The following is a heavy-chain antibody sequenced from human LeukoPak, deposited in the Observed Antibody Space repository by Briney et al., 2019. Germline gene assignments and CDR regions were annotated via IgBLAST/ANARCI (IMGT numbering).Heavy chain of an antibody. CDR1: GGSINSDY. CDR2: IYSSGSP. Sequence: SDTLSLTCTVSGGSINSDYWSWIRPPAAEGLEWIGRIYSSGSPSYNPSLKSRVTMSVDTSKNKFSLTVTSVTAADTAVCYCARDPDGYIDYWGQGTLVTVSS. CDR3: ARDPDGYIDY. J-gene: IGHJ4*02. D-gene: IGHD5-24*01. V-gene: IGHV4-4*07.